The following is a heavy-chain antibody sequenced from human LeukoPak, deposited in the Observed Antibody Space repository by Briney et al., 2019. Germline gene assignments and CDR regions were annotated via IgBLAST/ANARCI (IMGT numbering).Heavy chain of an antibody. CDR3: ARESGGCSGGSCYLVDI. Sequence: ASVKVSCKASGYTFTSYAINWVQQAPGQGLEWMGWISAYNGNTNYAQKLQGRVTMTTDTSTSTVYMELRSLRSDDTAAYYCARESGGCSGGSCYLVDIWGQGTMVTVSS. CDR1: GYTFTSYA. V-gene: IGHV1-18*01. J-gene: IGHJ3*02. CDR2: ISAYNGNT. D-gene: IGHD2-15*01.